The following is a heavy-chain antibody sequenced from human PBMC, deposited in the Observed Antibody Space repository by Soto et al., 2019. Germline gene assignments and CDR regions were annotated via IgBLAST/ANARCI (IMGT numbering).Heavy chain of an antibody. CDR1: GFTFSMYW. CDR3: TRGPPPSSVGTGAF. V-gene: IGHV3-74*01. Sequence: PGGSLRLSCTASGFTFSMYWMHWVRQVPGKGPEWVSRISDDGSRADYADSVKGRFTISRDNAKNTLYLEMHVLRADDTAVYYCTRGPPPSSVGTGAFWGQGTPVTVSS. J-gene: IGHJ4*02. D-gene: IGHD3-10*01. CDR2: ISDDGSRA.